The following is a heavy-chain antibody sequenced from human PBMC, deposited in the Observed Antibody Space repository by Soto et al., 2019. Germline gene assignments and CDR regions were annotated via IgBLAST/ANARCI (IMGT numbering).Heavy chain of an antibody. Sequence: LSLTCSVSGAALNSGNYYWSWIRQVPGKGLEWIGHIYVTGAVDYNPSLRDRITISQDTSERQFSLNLRLVTAADTAVYYCARLRIATNNYKWFDPWGQGXLVTVSS. CDR2: IYVTGAV. V-gene: IGHV4-31*03. CDR3: ARLRIATNNYKWFDP. D-gene: IGHD2-21*01. J-gene: IGHJ5*02. CDR1: GAALNSGNYY.